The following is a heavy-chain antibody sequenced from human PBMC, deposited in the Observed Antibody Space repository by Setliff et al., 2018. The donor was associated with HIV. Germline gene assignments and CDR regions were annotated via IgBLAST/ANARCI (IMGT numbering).Heavy chain of an antibody. CDR3: VRSLRYCSGGGCSSDWVYDAFDI. V-gene: IGHV1-69*06. CDR2: IIPIFGTG. Sequence: SVKVSCKASGGTFSSYGISWVRQAPGQGLEWMGGIIPIFGTGNYAQNFQGRVTITVDKSTSTAYMGLTSLRSEDTAVYYCVRSLRYCSGGGCSSDWVYDAFDIWGQGTMVTVSS. D-gene: IGHD2-15*01. CDR1: GGTFSSYG. J-gene: IGHJ3*02.